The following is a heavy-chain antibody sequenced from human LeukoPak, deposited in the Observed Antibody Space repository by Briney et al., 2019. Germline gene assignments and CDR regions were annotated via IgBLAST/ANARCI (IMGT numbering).Heavy chain of an antibody. D-gene: IGHD6-13*01. Sequence: ASVKVSCKASGYTFTSYGISWVRQAPGQGLEWMGWISAYNGNTNYAQKFQGRVTITADESTSTAYMELSSLRSEDTAVYYCAGPGIAAAGRGYYYYMDVWGKGTTVTISS. CDR1: GYTFTSYG. V-gene: IGHV1-18*01. J-gene: IGHJ6*03. CDR2: ISAYNGNT. CDR3: AGPGIAAAGRGYYYYMDV.